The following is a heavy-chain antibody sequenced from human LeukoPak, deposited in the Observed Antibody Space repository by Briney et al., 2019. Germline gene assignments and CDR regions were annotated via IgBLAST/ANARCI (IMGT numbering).Heavy chain of an antibody. V-gene: IGHV1-2*02. CDR1: GYTFTGYY. J-gene: IGHJ6*03. CDR3: ARKGDYYYYYYTDV. Sequence: ASVKVSCKASGYTFTGYYMHWVRQAPGQGLEWMGWINPNSGGTNYAQKFQGRVTMTRDTSISTAYMELSRLRSDDTAVYYCARKGDYYYYYYTDVWGKGTTVTVSS. CDR2: INPNSGGT.